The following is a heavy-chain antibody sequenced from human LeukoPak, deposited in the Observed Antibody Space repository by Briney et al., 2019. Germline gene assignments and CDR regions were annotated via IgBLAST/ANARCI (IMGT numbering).Heavy chain of an antibody. J-gene: IGHJ4*02. CDR2: IYYTGSS. CDR3: ARQQSGNWNDVGLDF. V-gene: IGHV4-59*08. D-gene: IGHD1-1*01. Sequence: PSETLSLTCTVSGGSIRTYYWNWIRQPPGKGLEWIGYIYYTGSSNYSPSLKSRVTISVDTSKNQFSLKLTSVTAADTAVYFCARQQSGNWNDVGLDFWGQGTLVTVSS. CDR1: GGSIRTYY.